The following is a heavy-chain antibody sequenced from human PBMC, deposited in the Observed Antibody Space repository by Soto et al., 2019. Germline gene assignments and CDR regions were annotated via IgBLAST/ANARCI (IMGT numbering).Heavy chain of an antibody. CDR3: ARDCSGGSCYPGMDV. V-gene: IGHV3-23*01. CDR1: GFTFKSYA. Sequence: PGGSLRLSCAASGFTFKSYAVSWVRQAPGKGLEWVSVITGSGDSTYYADSVKGRFTISRDNAKNSVYLQINSLRAEDTAVYFCARDCSGGSCYPGMDVWGQGTTVTV. D-gene: IGHD2-15*01. CDR2: ITGSGDST. J-gene: IGHJ6*02.